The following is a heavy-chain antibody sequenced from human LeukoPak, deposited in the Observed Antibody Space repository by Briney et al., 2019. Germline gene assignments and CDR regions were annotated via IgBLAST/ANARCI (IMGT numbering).Heavy chain of an antibody. D-gene: IGHD6-13*01. V-gene: IGHV3-53*01. CDR3: ARSEQQYPRLGWFDP. J-gene: IGHJ5*02. Sequence: GGSLRLSCAASGFTVSSNYMSWVRQAPGKGLGWVSVIYSGGSTYYADSVKGRFTISRDNSKNTLYLQMNSLRAEDTAVYYCARSEQQYPRLGWFDPWGQGTLVTVSS. CDR2: IYSGGST. CDR1: GFTVSSNY.